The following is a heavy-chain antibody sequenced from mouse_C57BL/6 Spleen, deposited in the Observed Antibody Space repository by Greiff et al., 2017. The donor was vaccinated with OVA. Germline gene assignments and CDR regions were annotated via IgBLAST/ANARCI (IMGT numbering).Heavy chain of an antibody. CDR3: ARSPNWDEGFAY. Sequence: VQLQQPGAELVKPGASVKLSCKASGYTFTSYWMHWVKQRPGQGLEWIGMIHPNSGSTNYNEKFKSKATLTVDKASSTAYMQLSSLTSEVSAVYYCARSPNWDEGFAYWGQGTLVTVSA. CDR1: GYTFTSYW. CDR2: IHPNSGST. V-gene: IGHV1-64*01. D-gene: IGHD4-1*02. J-gene: IGHJ3*01.